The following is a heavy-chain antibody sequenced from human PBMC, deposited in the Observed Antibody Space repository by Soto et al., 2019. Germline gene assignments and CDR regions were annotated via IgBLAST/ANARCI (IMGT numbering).Heavy chain of an antibody. Sequence: QPGGSLRLSCAASGFTFSSYAMSWVRQAPGKGLEWVSAISGSGGSTHYADSVKGRFTISRDNSKNTLYLQMNSLRAEDTALYYCAKGADYFHSNGNNLEYFLYWGQGTLVTVSS. J-gene: IGHJ1*01. CDR2: ISGSGGST. V-gene: IGHV3-23*01. D-gene: IGHD3-22*01. CDR3: AKGADYFHSNGNNLEYFLY. CDR1: GFTFSSYA.